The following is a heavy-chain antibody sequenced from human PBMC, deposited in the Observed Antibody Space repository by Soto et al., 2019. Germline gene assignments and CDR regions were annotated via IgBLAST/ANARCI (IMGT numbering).Heavy chain of an antibody. CDR1: GYTFTNYA. J-gene: IGHJ4*02. D-gene: IGHD4-17*01. CDR2: INAGNGNT. CDR3: ARLGGADYVWYFDY. Sequence: ASVKVSCKASGYTFTNYAMHWVRQAPGQRLEWMGWINAGNGNTRYSQKFQGRVTITRETSASTAYMNLTGLKSEDTAVYYCARLGGADYVWYFDYRGQGTLVTVSS. V-gene: IGHV1-3*01.